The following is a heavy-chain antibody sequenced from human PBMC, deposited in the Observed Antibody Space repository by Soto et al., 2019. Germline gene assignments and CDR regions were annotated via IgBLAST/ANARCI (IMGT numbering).Heavy chain of an antibody. CDR3: AHSSTVKPFDY. J-gene: IGHJ4*02. V-gene: IGHV2-5*02. CDR2: LYWDDDK. CDR1: GFSLSTSGVG. D-gene: IGHD4-17*01. Sequence: QITLKESAPTLVKPTQTLTVTCTFSGFSLSTSGVGVGWFRQPPGKDLEWRALLYWDDDKRYSPSLKSRLTITKDTSKNQVVLTMTSRDPVDTATYYCAHSSTVKPFDYWGQGTLVTASS.